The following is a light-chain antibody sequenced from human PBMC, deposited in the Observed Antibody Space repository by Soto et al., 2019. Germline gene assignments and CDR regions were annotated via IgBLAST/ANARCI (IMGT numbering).Light chain of an antibody. V-gene: IGKV3-20*01. CDR1: QSVSGTY. J-gene: IGKJ5*01. CDR2: DVS. CDR3: QQYGTSPQT. Sequence: IVLTQSPGTLSLSPGERATLSCRASQSVSGTYLAWYQQKPGQAPRLLIYDVSSGATGIPDRFSGSGSGADFTLTISRLEPEDFAVYYCQQYGTSPQTFGQGTRLEIK.